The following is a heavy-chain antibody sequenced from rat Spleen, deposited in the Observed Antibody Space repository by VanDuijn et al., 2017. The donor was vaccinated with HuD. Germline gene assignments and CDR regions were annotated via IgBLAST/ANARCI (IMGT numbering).Heavy chain of an antibody. V-gene: IGHV5-29*01. CDR2: ISYDGLGT. Sequence: EVQLVESDGGLVQPGRSLKLSCVASGFTFSDYYMAWVRQAPTKGLEWVAIISYDGLGTYYRDSVKGRFTISRDNAKSTLYLQMDSLRSEDTATYYCARHRLLHLDYWGQGVMVTVSS. D-gene: IGHD1-1*01. CDR1: GFTFSDYY. CDR3: ARHRLLHLDY. J-gene: IGHJ2*01.